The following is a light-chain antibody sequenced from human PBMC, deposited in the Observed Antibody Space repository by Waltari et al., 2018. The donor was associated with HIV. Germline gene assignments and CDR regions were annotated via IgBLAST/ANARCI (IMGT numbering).Light chain of an antibody. Sequence: QSVLTQPPSASGTPGQMVTISCSGGSSYIGRKTVDWYQQLPGTAPKLLLYRNNQRPSGVPDRFSGSKSGTSASLASSGLRSEDEAHYYCATWTDSLSGVVFGGGTKLRVL. CDR2: RNN. V-gene: IGLV1-47*01. J-gene: IGLJ2*01. CDR1: SSYIGRKT. CDR3: ATWTDSLSGVV.